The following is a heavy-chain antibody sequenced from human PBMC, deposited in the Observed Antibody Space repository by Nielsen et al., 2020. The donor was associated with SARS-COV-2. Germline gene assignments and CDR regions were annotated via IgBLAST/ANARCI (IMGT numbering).Heavy chain of an antibody. D-gene: IGHD3-16*01. CDR2: ISYDGSNK. J-gene: IGHJ6*02. Sequence: GGSLRLSCAASGFTFSSYAMHWVRQAPGKGLEWVAVISYDGSNKYYADSVKGQFTISRDNSKNTLYLQMNSLRAEDTAVYYCARGGLEEGYYYYYYGMDVWGQGTTVTVSS. CDR3: ARGGLEEGYYYYYYGMDV. V-gene: IGHV3-30-3*01. CDR1: GFTFSSYA.